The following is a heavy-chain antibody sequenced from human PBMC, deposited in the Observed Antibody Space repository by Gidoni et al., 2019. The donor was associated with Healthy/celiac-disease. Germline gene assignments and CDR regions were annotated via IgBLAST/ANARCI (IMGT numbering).Heavy chain of an antibody. CDR1: GFSLSNARMG. J-gene: IGHJ3*02. CDR3: ARRGVVGAFDI. V-gene: IGHV2-26*01. CDR2: IFSNDEK. D-gene: IGHD3-16*01. Sequence: QVTLKASGPVLVKPTETLTLTCTVSGFSLSNARMGVSWIRQPPGKALEWLAHIFSNDEKSYSPSLKSRLTISKDTSKSQVVLTMTNMDPVDTATYYCARRGVVGAFDIWGQGTMVTVSS.